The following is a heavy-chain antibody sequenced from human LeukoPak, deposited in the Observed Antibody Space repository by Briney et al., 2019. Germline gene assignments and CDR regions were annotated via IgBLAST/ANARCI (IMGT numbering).Heavy chain of an antibody. J-gene: IGHJ4*02. CDR3: AKTYYDFWSGYYTGNYFDY. D-gene: IGHD3-3*01. CDR1: GFTFSSYA. CDR2: ISGSGGST. Sequence: PGGSLRLSCAASGFTFSSYAMSWVRQAPGKGLEWVSAISGSGGSTYYADSVKGRFTIFRDNSKNTLYLQMNSLRAEDTAVYYCAKTYYDFWSGYYTGNYFDYWGQGTLVTVSS. V-gene: IGHV3-23*01.